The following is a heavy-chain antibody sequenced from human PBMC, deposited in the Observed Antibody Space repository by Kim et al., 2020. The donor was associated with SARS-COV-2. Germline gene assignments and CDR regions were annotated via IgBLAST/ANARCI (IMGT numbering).Heavy chain of an antibody. D-gene: IGHD3-16*02. CDR1: GYSFTSYW. Sequence: GASLKISCKGSGYSFTSYWIGWVRQMPGKGLEWMGIIYPGDSDTRYSPSFQGQVTISADKSISTAYLQWSSLKASDTAMYYCARLPVKPYYYMDVWGKGTTVTVSS. V-gene: IGHV5-51*01. J-gene: IGHJ6*03. CDR2: IYPGDSDT. CDR3: ARLPVKPYYYMDV.